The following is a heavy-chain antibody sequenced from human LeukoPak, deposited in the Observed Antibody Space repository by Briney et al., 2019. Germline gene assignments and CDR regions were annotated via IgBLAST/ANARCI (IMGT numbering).Heavy chain of an antibody. CDR2: INTGGTNT. J-gene: IGHJ4*02. V-gene: IGHV3-48*02. D-gene: IGHD6-19*01. CDR3: ARVPYSTGAFDY. Sequence: GGSLRLSCTVSGFTFSRYTMNWVRQAPGKGLEWVSYINTGGTNTYYAHAVKGRFTISRDNAKNSLYLQMNSLRDEDTALYYCARVPYSTGAFDYWGQGTLVTVSS. CDR1: GFTFSRYT.